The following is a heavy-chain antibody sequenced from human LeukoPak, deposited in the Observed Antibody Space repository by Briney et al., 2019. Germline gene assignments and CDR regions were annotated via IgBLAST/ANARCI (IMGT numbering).Heavy chain of an antibody. CDR3: ARSYDFWSGYYHNWFDP. CDR2: IYYSGST. Sequence: PSETLSLTCTVSGGSISSGGYYWSWIRQHPGKGLEWIGYIYYSGSTYYNPSLKSRVTISVGTSKNQFSLKLSSVTAADTAVYYCARSYDFWSGYYHNWFDPWGQGTLVTVSS. J-gene: IGHJ5*02. CDR1: GGSISSGGYY. V-gene: IGHV4-31*03. D-gene: IGHD3-3*01.